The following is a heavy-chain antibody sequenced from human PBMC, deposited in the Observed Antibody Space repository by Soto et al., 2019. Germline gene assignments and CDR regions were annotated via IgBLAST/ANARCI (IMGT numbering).Heavy chain of an antibody. J-gene: IGHJ4*02. CDR3: ARGYCTNGVCSPFDY. CDR1: GGSISSGDYY. Sequence: QVQLQESGPGLVKPSQTLSLTCTVSGGSISSGDYYWSWIRQPPGKGLEWIGYIYYSGSTYYNPSLKSRVTISVDPSKNQFTLKLSSVTAADTAVYYCARGYCTNGVCSPFDYWGQGTLVTVSS. D-gene: IGHD2-8*01. V-gene: IGHV4-30-4*01. CDR2: IYYSGST.